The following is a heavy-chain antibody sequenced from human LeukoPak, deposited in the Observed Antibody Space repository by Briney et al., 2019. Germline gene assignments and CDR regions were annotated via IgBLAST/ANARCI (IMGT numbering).Heavy chain of an antibody. Sequence: SETLSLTCTVSGGSISSGGYYWSWIRQHPGKGLEWIGYIYYSGSTYYNPSLKSRVTISVDTSKNQFSLKLSSVTAADTAVYYCATRNSGSYSIWGQGTMVTVSS. D-gene: IGHD1-26*01. CDR3: ATRNSGSYSI. V-gene: IGHV4-31*03. CDR2: IYYSGST. CDR1: GGSISSGGYY. J-gene: IGHJ3*02.